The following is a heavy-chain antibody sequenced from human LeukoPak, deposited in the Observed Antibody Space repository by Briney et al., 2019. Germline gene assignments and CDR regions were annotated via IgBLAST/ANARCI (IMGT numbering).Heavy chain of an antibody. D-gene: IGHD6-6*01. CDR1: GFTFSSYW. J-gene: IGHJ4*02. CDR2: IKQDGSEK. V-gene: IGHV3-7*01. Sequence: GGSLRLSCAASGFTFSSYWMSWVRQAPGKGLEWVANIKQDGSEKYYVDSVKDRFTISRDNAKNTLYLQMNSLRVEDTAVYYCVRDWEYSSSSPMNHLDYWGQGTLVTVSS. CDR3: VRDWEYSSSSPMNHLDY.